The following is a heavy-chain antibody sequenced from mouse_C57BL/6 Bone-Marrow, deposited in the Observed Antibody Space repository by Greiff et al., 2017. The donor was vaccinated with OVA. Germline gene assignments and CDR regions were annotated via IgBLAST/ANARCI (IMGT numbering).Heavy chain of an antibody. CDR1: GFTFSSYA. V-gene: IGHV5-4*01. D-gene: IGHD2-3*01. Sequence: EVKVVESGGGLVKPGGSLKLSCAASGFTFSSYAMSWVRQTPEKRLEWVATISDGGSYTYYPDNVKGRFTISRDNAKNNLYLQMSHLKSEDTAMYYCARDLVTTYGDYWGQGTSVTVSS. CDR2: ISDGGSYT. CDR3: ARDLVTTYGDY. J-gene: IGHJ4*01.